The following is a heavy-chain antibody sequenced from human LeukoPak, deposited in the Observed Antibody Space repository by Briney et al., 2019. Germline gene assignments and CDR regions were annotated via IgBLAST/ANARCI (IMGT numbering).Heavy chain of an antibody. D-gene: IGHD3-22*01. Sequence: GGSLRLSCAASGVTLSSYAMSWVRQAPGKGLEWVSTISGSDGSTFYADSVKGWFTISRDNSKNTLDLQMNNLRAEDTAVYYCAKARSVTWIVVAFDYWGQGTLVTVSS. CDR2: ISGSDGST. CDR3: AKARSVTWIVVAFDY. V-gene: IGHV3-23*01. J-gene: IGHJ4*02. CDR1: GVTLSSYA.